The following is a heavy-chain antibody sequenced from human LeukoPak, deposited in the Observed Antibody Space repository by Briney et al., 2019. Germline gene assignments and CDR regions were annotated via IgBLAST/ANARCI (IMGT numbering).Heavy chain of an antibody. CDR1: GGSFSDYY. J-gene: IGHJ4*02. CDR2: INHSGST. Sequence: TSETLSLTCAVYGGSFSDYYWSWIRQPPGKGLEWIGEINHSGSTNYSPSLKSRVTISVDTSKNQFSLKLSSVTAADTAVYYCARRGGGHDYWGQGTLVTVSS. CDR3: ARRGGGHDY. V-gene: IGHV4-34*01.